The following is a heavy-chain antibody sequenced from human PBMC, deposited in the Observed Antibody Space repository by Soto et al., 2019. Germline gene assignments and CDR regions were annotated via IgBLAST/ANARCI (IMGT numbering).Heavy chain of an antibody. Sequence: GGSLRLSCAASGFTFSSYGMHWVRQAPGKGLEWVAVISYDGSNKYYADSVKGRFTISRDNSKNTLYLQMNSLRAEDTAVYYCAKDESGYETDYYSYYGMDFWGQGTTVTVSS. CDR1: GFTFSSYG. D-gene: IGHD5-12*01. CDR2: ISYDGSNK. V-gene: IGHV3-30*18. CDR3: AKDESGYETDYYSYYGMDF. J-gene: IGHJ6*02.